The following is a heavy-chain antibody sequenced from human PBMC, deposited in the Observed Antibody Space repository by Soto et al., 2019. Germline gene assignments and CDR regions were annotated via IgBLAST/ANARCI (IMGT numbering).Heavy chain of an antibody. V-gene: IGHV4-30-2*05. CDR2: IYDGGTT. Sequence: SETLSLTCAVSGGSISSGGSSWSWIRQPPGKGLEWIGHIYDGGTTYNSPSLKGRVTISADTSETQFSLKLNSVSAADAAVYYGARGPSGDKVHDWGQGIQVTVS. D-gene: IGHD7-27*01. CDR3: ARGPSGDKVHD. J-gene: IGHJ4*02. CDR1: GGSISSGGSS.